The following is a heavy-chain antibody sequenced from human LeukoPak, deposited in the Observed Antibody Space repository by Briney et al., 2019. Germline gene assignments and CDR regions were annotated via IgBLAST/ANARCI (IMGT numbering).Heavy chain of an antibody. D-gene: IGHD2-15*01. CDR1: GYTFSNYD. V-gene: IGHV3-13*01. J-gene: IGHJ4*02. Sequence: PGGSLRLSCAGSGYTFSNYDIHWVRHSTGKGLEWVAAIGTLYDTYYSDSVKGRFTISRENARNYVYLQMTSLRAGDTAVYYCARGPRAGWQRLPPALPPYYFDFWGQGTLVTVSS. CDR3: ARGPRAGWQRLPPALPPYYFDF. CDR2: IGTLYDT.